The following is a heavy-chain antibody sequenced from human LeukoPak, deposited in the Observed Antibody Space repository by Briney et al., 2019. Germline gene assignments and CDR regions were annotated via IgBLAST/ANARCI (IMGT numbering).Heavy chain of an antibody. Sequence: SETLSLTCTVSGGSISSSSYYWGWIRQPPGKGLEWIGSIYYSGSTYYNPSLKSRVTISVDTSKNQFSLKLSSVTAADTAVYYCARGVVVVPAANSPYYFDYWGQGTLVTVSS. J-gene: IGHJ4*02. CDR2: IYYSGST. V-gene: IGHV4-39*01. CDR3: ARGVVVVPAANSPYYFDY. D-gene: IGHD2-2*01. CDR1: GGSISSSSYY.